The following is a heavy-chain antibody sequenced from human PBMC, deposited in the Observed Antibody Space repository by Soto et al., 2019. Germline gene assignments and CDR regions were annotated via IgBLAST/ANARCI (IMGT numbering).Heavy chain of an antibody. V-gene: IGHV1-69*02. CDR2: IIPILGIA. J-gene: IGHJ5*02. CDR1: GGTFSSYT. CDR3: ARSYPSYCSSTSCPNLFDP. Sequence: QVQLVQSGAEVKKPGSSVKVSCNASGGTFSSYTITWLRQAPGQGLEWMGRIIPILGIANYAHKFQGRVTITADKSTSTAYMELSSLRSEDTAVYYCARSYPSYCSSTSCPNLFDPWGQGTLVTVSS. D-gene: IGHD2-2*01.